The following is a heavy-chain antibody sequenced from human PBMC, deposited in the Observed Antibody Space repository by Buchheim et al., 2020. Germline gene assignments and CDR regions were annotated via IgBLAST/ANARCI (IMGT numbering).Heavy chain of an antibody. CDR2: ISGSGGST. D-gene: IGHD3-22*01. J-gene: IGHJ6*02. CDR3: ATYDRISIYYYGMDV. CDR1: GFTFSSYA. V-gene: IGHV3-23*01. Sequence: EVQLLESGGGLVQPGGSLRLSCAASGFTFSSYAMSWVRQAPGKGLEWVSAISGSGGSTYYADSVKGRVTISRDTFQTNLYMQMNSLRAEDTAVYYCATYDRISIYYYGMDVWGQGTT.